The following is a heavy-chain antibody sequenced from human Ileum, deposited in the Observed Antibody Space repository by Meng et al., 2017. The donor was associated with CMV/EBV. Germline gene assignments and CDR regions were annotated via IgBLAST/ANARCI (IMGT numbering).Heavy chain of an antibody. CDR3: TTGGLADFDF. V-gene: IGHV5-51*01. D-gene: IGHD3-16*01. CDR2: IYPADSET. CDR1: ENSFRHW. Sequence: KVSCKGSENSFRHWIAWVRQTPGKGLEWMGIIYPADSETRYSPSFQGHVTISADKSIKAAYLQWSSLKASDTAIYYCTTGGLADFDFWGQGTLVTVSS. J-gene: IGHJ4*02.